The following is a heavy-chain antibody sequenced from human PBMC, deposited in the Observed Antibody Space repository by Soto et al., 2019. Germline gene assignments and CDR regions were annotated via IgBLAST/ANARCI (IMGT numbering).Heavy chain of an antibody. V-gene: IGHV1-46*01. D-gene: IGHD6-13*01. CDR2: INPSGGST. Sequence: ASVKVCCKASGYTFTSYYMHWVRQAPGRGLEWMGIINPSGGSTSYAQKFQGRVTMTRDTSTSTVYMELSSLRSEDTAVYYCAREMDGIAAAGADYYYGMDVWGQGTTVTVSS. J-gene: IGHJ6*02. CDR3: AREMDGIAAAGADYYYGMDV. CDR1: GYTFTSYY.